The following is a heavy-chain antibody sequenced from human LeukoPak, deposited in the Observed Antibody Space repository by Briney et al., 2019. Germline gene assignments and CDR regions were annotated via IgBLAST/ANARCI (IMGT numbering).Heavy chain of an antibody. CDR1: GFVFSNYG. J-gene: IGHJ1*01. CDR2: VRYDGSNE. CDR3: ARAPSEVGGYYPEYFRH. Sequence: GGSLRLSCQTSGFVFSNYGMHWVRQAPGKGLEWVAFVRYDGSNEYYADSVKGRFTISRDNAKNTVSLQMNSLRADDTGVYYCARAPSEVGGYYPEYFRHWGQGTLVTVSS. D-gene: IGHD3-22*01. V-gene: IGHV3-30*02.